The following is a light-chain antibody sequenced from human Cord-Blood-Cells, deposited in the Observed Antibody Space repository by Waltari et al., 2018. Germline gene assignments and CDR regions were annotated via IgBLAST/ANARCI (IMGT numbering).Light chain of an antibody. CDR1: QGISSY. CDR3: QQLNSYPIT. Sequence: DIQLTQSPSFLSASAGHRVTITCRASQGISSYLPWYQQKPERAPKLLIYAASNLQSGVPSRFSGSGAGTEFTLTISSLQPEDFATYYCQQLNSYPITFGQGTRLEIK. V-gene: IGKV1-9*01. CDR2: AAS. J-gene: IGKJ5*01.